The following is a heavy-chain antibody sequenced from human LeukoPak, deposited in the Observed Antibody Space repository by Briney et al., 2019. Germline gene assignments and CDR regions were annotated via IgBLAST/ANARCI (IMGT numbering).Heavy chain of an antibody. V-gene: IGHV3-23*01. CDR1: GFTFSSYA. CDR2: ITSGGST. J-gene: IGHJ4*02. D-gene: IGHD2-21*02. CDR3: AKSRAVVVATVIDY. Sequence: PGGSLRLSCADSGFTFSSYAVSWVRQAPGKGLEWASTITSGGSTYYADSVKGRFTISRDNSKNMLYLQMNSLRAEDAAVYYCAKSRAVVVATVIDYWGQGTLVTVSS.